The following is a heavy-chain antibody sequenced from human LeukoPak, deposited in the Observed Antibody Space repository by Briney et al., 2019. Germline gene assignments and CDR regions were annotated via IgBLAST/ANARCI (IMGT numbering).Heavy chain of an antibody. CDR1: GYTLTELS. Sequence: ASVKVSCKVSGYTLTELSMHWVRQAPGKGLEWMGGFDPEDGETIYAQKFQGRVTMTEDTSTDTAYMELSSLRSEDTAVYYCATFPRNPKSGSYSEFFDYWSQGTLVTVAS. V-gene: IGHV1-24*01. CDR3: ATFPRNPKSGSYSEFFDY. CDR2: FDPEDGET. D-gene: IGHD1-26*01. J-gene: IGHJ4*02.